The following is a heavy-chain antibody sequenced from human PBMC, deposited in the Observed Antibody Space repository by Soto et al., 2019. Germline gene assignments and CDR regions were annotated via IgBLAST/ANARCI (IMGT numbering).Heavy chain of an antibody. J-gene: IGHJ6*02. CDR1: GGSIIRYY. V-gene: IGHV4-59*01. CDR3: ARDLWGYCGTDCYPLDV. Sequence: SETLSVTCTVSGGSIIRYYWSWIRQTPWKGLEWIGYLYNTGSTVYNPSLESRVTISVDTSKNQFSLKLNSVTAADTAVYYCARDLWGYCGTDCYPLDVWGPGTTVTVSS. D-gene: IGHD2-21*02. CDR2: LYNTGST.